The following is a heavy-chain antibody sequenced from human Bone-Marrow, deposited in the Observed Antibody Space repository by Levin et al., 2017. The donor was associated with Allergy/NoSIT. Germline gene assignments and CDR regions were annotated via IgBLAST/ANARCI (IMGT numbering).Heavy chain of an antibody. D-gene: IGHD6-13*01. CDR1: GGSFSGYY. J-gene: IGHJ4*02. Sequence: SETLSLTCAVYGGSFSGYYWSWIRQPPGKGLEWIGEINHSGSTNYNPSLKSRVTISVDTSKNQFSLKLSSVTAADTAVYYCARGHSSSWYRFYYFDYWGQGTLVTVSS. CDR3: ARGHSSSWYRFYYFDY. CDR2: INHSGST. V-gene: IGHV4-34*01.